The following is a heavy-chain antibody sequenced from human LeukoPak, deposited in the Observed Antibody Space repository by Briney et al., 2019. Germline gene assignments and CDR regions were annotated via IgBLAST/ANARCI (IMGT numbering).Heavy chain of an antibody. CDR2: MNPNSGNT. Sequence: GASVKVSCKASGYTFTSYDINWVRQATGQGLEWMGWMNPNSGNTGYAQKFQGRVTITRNTSISTAYMELSSLRSEDTAVYYCARRVHYDILTGYYRVNAFDIWGQGTMVTVSS. CDR1: GYTFTSYD. J-gene: IGHJ3*02. V-gene: IGHV1-8*03. CDR3: ARRVHYDILTGYYRVNAFDI. D-gene: IGHD3-9*01.